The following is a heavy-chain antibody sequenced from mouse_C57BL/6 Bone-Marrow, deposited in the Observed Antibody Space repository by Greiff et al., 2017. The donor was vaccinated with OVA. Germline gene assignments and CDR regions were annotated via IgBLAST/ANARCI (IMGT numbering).Heavy chain of an antibody. CDR3: TTRGLPYAMDY. CDR1: GFNIKDDY. V-gene: IGHV14-4*01. CDR2: LDPENGDT. J-gene: IGHJ4*01. D-gene: IGHD5-5*01. Sequence: VQLQQSGAELVRPGASVKLSCTASGFNIKDDYMHWVKQRPEQGLEWIGWLDPENGDTEYASKFQGKATITADTSSNTAYLQLSSLTSEDTAVYYCTTRGLPYAMDYWGQGTSVTVSS.